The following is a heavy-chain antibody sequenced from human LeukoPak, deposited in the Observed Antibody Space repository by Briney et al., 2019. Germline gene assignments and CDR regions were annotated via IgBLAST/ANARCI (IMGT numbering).Heavy chain of an antibody. CDR3: AGRIRYFDWFPFDY. J-gene: IGHJ4*02. V-gene: IGHV4-59*08. D-gene: IGHD3-9*01. CDR1: GGSISSYY. CDR2: IYYSGST. Sequence: SETLSLTCTVSGGSISSYYWSWIRQPPGKGLEWIGYIYYSGSTNYNPSLKSRVTISVDTSKNQFSLKLSPVTAADTAVYHSAGRIRYFDWFPFDYWGQGTLVTVSS.